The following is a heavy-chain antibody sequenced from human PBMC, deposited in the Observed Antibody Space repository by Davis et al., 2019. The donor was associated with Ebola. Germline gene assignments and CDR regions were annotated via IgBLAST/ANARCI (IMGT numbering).Heavy chain of an antibody. CDR1: GFTFSGYA. Sequence: GESLKISCAASGFTFSGYAMHWVRQAPGKGLEDVSAITTNGGSTYYANSVKGRFTISRDNSKNTLYLQMGRLRTEDMAVYYCARDTMRGDHAFDYWGQGTLVTVSS. CDR2: ITTNGGST. D-gene: IGHD2-21*02. CDR3: ARDTMRGDHAFDY. J-gene: IGHJ4*02. V-gene: IGHV3-64*01.